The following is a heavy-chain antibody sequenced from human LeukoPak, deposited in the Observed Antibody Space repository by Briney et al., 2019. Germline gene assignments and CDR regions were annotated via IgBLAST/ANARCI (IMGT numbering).Heavy chain of an antibody. Sequence: PGGSLRLSCAASGFIFSSYSMNWVRQAPGKGLEWVSSISSSSSYIYYADSVKGRFTISRDNAKNSLYLQMNSLRAEDTAVYYCAREIGYYDSSGYYTGDAFDIWGQGTMVTVSS. CDR2: ISSSSSYI. V-gene: IGHV3-21*01. D-gene: IGHD3-22*01. J-gene: IGHJ3*02. CDR1: GFIFSSYS. CDR3: AREIGYYDSSGYYTGDAFDI.